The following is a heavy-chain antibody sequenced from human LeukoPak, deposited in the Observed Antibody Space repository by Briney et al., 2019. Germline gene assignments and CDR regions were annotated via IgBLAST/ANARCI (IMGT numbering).Heavy chain of an antibody. CDR3: ARGPKWELHPVFDY. CDR2: IIPIFGIA. V-gene: IGHV1-69*04. J-gene: IGHJ4*02. D-gene: IGHD1-26*01. CDR1: GGTFSSYA. Sequence: ASVKVPCKASGGTFSSYAISWVRQAPGQGLEWMGRIIPIFGIANYAQKFQGRVTITADKSTSTAYMELSSLRSEDTAVYYCARGPKWELHPVFDYWGQGTLVTVSS.